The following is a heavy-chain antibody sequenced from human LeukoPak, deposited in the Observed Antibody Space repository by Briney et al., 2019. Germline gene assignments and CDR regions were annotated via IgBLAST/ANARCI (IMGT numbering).Heavy chain of an antibody. D-gene: IGHD5-24*01. CDR3: ASRSMANYYGMDV. J-gene: IGHJ6*02. CDR1: GDPYTRSA. Sequence: ASVKLSSKASGDPYTRSAVRVVPQAPGQGLEWMGWISAYNGNTNYAQKLQGRVTMTTDTSTNTAYMELRSLRSDDTAAYYCASRSMANYYGMDVWGQGTTVTVSS. CDR2: ISAYNGNT. V-gene: IGHV1-18*01.